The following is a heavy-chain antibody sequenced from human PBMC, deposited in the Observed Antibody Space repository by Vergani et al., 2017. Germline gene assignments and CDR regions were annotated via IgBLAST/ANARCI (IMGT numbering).Heavy chain of an antibody. CDR2: IYHSGST. V-gene: IGHV4-38-2*01. Sequence: QVQLQESGPGLVKPSETLSLTCAVSGYSISSGYYWGWIRQPPGKGLEWIGSIYHSGSTYYNPSIKSRVTISVDTSKNQFSLKLSSVTAADTAVYYCARPGSSSWYQVSWYFDLWGRGTLVTVSS. CDR3: ARPGSSSWYQVSWYFDL. J-gene: IGHJ2*01. D-gene: IGHD6-13*01. CDR1: GYSISSGYY.